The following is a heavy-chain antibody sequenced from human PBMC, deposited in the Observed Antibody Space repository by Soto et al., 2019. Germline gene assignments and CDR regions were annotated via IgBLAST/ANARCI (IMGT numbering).Heavy chain of an antibody. J-gene: IGHJ4*02. V-gene: IGHV4-59*08. D-gene: IGHD3-22*01. CDR3: GRISSHGYYPY. CDR1: VGSISGYY. CDR2: IYRSTT. Sequence: SETLSLTCSISVGSISGYYWTCNRQSPQKGLDYIGYIYRSTTNHNPSLYSRDTISLDTSKIQFTLKLSSATAADTAVYYCGRISSHGYYPYWGQGILVTVSS.